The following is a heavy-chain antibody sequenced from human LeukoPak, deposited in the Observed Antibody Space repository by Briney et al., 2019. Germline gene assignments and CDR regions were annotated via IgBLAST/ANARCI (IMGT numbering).Heavy chain of an antibody. CDR3: AKAPVTTCSGAYYYPFDY. J-gene: IGHJ4*02. Sequence: PGGSLRLSCAASGFIVSNNYMSWVRQAPGKGLEWVSVIYSGGSTYYADSVKGRFTISRDNSKNTLYLQMNSLRAEDTAVYYCAKAPVTTCSGAYYYPFDYWGQGTLVTVSS. CDR1: GFIVSNNY. D-gene: IGHD2-15*01. CDR2: IYSGGST. V-gene: IGHV3-53*01.